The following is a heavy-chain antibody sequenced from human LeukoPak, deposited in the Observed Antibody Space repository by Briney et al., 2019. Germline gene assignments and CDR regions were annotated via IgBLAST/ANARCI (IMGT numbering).Heavy chain of an antibody. Sequence: SETLSLTCAVYGGSFSGYYWSWIRQPPGKGLEWIGYIYYSGSTNYNPSLKSRVTISVDTSKNQFSLKLSSVTAADTAVYYCARDYEWYGAFDIWGQGTMVTVSS. D-gene: IGHD3-3*01. CDR1: GGSFSGYY. CDR3: ARDYEWYGAFDI. CDR2: IYYSGST. J-gene: IGHJ3*02. V-gene: IGHV4-59*01.